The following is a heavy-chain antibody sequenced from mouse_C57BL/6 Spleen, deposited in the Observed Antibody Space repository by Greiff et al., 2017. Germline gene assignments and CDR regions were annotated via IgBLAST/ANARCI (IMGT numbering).Heavy chain of an antibody. CDR1: GFSLTSYA. J-gene: IGHJ2*01. V-gene: IGHV2-9-1*01. CDR2: IWTGGGT. D-gene: IGHD2-4*01. CDR3: ARVYYDYDRRYFDY. Sequence: VMLVESGPGLVAPSQSLSITCTVSGFSLTSYAISWVRQPPGKGLEWLGVIWTGGGTNYNSALKSRLSISKDNSKSHGFLKMNSLQPDDTARYYWARVYYDYDRRYFDYWGQVTTLTDAS.